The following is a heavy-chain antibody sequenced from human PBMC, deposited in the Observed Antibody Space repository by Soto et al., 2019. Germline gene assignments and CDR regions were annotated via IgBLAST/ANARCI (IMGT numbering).Heavy chain of an antibody. V-gene: IGHV4-59*08. D-gene: IGHD3-9*01. CDR2: IYYSGST. Sequence: QVQLQESGPGLVKPSETPSLTCTVSGGSISSYYWSWIRQPPGKGLEWVGYIYYSGSTNYNPSLKSRVTISVDTSKNQFSLKLSSVTAADTAVYYCARCLRYYDAFDIWGQGTMVTVSS. J-gene: IGHJ3*02. CDR3: ARCLRYYDAFDI. CDR1: GGSISSYY.